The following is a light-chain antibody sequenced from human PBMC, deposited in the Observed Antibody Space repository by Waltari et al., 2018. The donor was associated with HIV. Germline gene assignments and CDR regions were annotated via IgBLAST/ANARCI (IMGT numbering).Light chain of an antibody. J-gene: IGLJ2*01. CDR1: SLKSSY. Sequence: SSELTQDPVVSVALGQTVRITCQGDSLKSSYATWYQQKPGQAPKLVLSVYNSRPSGIPDRFSGSSSGNTASLTIAGAQAGDEGDYYCSSRDTTTNQVIFGGGTRVTVL. CDR3: SSRDTTTNQVI. CDR2: VYN. V-gene: IGLV3-19*01.